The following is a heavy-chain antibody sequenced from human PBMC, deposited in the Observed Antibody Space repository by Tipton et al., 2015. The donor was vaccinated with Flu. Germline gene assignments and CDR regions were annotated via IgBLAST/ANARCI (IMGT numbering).Heavy chain of an antibody. Sequence: TLSLTCTVSGGSISSGSHYWSWIRQPAGRGLEWIGQLYTSGSTNYSPSLQSRVTMSVDTAKNQFSLKLSSVTAADTAVYYCARTRSGNYLDDAFDIWGQGILVTVSS. V-gene: IGHV4-61*09. D-gene: IGHD1-26*01. CDR3: ARTRSGNYLDDAFDI. J-gene: IGHJ3*02. CDR1: GGSISSGSHY. CDR2: LYTSGST.